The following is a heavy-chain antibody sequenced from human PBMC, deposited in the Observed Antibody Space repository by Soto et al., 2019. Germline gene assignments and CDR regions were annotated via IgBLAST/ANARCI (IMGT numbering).Heavy chain of an antibody. Sequence: ASETLSLTCTVSGGSISSSSYYWGWIRQPPGKGLEWIGSIYCSGSTYYNPSLKSRVTISVDTSKNQFSLKLSSVTAADTAVYYCARQGVTVTTAYYYYYGMDVWGQGTTVTVSS. CDR1: GGSISSSSYY. D-gene: IGHD4-4*01. V-gene: IGHV4-39*01. J-gene: IGHJ6*02. CDR2: IYCSGST. CDR3: ARQGVTVTTAYYYYYGMDV.